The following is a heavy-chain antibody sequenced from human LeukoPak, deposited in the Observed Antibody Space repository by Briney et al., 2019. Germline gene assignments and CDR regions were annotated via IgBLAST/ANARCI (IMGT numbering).Heavy chain of an antibody. J-gene: IGHJ4*02. Sequence: GGSLRLSCAASGFTFSNYAMHWVRQAPGKGLEWVAVISYDGSNKYYADSVKGRFTISRDNSKKTLYLQMNSLRAEDTAVYYCAKDYHSGPDYWGQGTLVTVSS. CDR2: ISYDGSNK. V-gene: IGHV3-30*01. CDR3: AKDYHSGPDY. D-gene: IGHD5-12*01. CDR1: GFTFSNYA.